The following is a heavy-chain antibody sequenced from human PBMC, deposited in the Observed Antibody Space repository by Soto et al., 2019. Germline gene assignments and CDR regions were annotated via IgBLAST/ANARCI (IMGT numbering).Heavy chain of an antibody. Sequence: GGSLRLSCAASGFTFSSYAMHWVRQAPGKGLEWVAVISYDGSNNYYADSVKGRFTISRDNSKNTLYLQMNSLRAEDTAAYYCARSGDNYNRLDYWGQGTPVTVSS. CDR2: ISYDGSNN. CDR1: GFTFSSYA. J-gene: IGHJ4*02. D-gene: IGHD1-1*01. CDR3: ARSGDNYNRLDY. V-gene: IGHV3-30-3*01.